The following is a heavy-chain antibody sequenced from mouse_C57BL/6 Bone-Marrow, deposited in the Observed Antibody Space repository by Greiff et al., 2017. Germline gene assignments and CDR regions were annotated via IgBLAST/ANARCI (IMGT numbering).Heavy chain of an antibody. J-gene: IGHJ3*01. CDR2: IDPENGDT. CDR3: TTYYYGSSPFAY. D-gene: IGHD1-1*01. Sequence: EVQLVESGAELVRPGASVKLSCTASGFNIKDDYMHWVKQRPEQGLEWIGWIDPENGDTEYASKFKGKATITADTSSNTASLQLRSLTSEDTAVYYCTTYYYGSSPFAYWGQGTLVTVSA. V-gene: IGHV14-4*01. CDR1: GFNIKDDY.